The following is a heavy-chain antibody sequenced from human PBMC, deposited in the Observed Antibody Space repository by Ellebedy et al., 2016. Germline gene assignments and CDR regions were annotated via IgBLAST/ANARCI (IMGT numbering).Heavy chain of an antibody. Sequence: GGSLRLXXAASGFTFSTYRMNWVRQAPGKGLEWVSSISSSSSYIYYADSVKGRFTISRDNAKNSLYLQMNSLRAEDTAVYYCAKGLTYYDFWSGSDYWGQGTLVTVSS. CDR2: ISSSSSYI. J-gene: IGHJ4*02. CDR3: AKGLTYYDFWSGSDY. CDR1: GFTFSTYR. D-gene: IGHD3-3*01. V-gene: IGHV3-21*01.